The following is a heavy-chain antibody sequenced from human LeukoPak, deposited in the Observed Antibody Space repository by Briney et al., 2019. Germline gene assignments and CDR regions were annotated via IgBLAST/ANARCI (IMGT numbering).Heavy chain of an antibody. V-gene: IGHV4-59*01. J-gene: IGHJ4*02. D-gene: IGHD3-22*01. CDR3: AGDPSGYFNY. Sequence: SETLSLTCTVSGASISSYYWSWIRQPPGKGLEWIGDIYYSGSIKYNPSLKGRVTISVDTSKNQVSLKLSSVTAADTAVYYCAGDPSGYFNYWGQGTLVTVSS. CDR1: GASISSYY. CDR2: IYYSGSI.